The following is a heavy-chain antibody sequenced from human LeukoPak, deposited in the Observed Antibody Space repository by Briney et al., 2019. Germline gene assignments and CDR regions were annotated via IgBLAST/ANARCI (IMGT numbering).Heavy chain of an antibody. J-gene: IGHJ6*02. Sequence: PGGSLRLSCAASGFTFSSYTMNWVRQAPGKGLEWVSSISSSSSYIYYADSVKGRLTISRENTKNSLYLQMNSLRAEDTAVYYCARDPTPRYCSGGSCYTHYGMDVWGQGTTVTVSS. CDR3: ARDPTPRYCSGGSCYTHYGMDV. V-gene: IGHV3-21*01. CDR2: ISSSSSYI. CDR1: GFTFSSYT. D-gene: IGHD2-15*01.